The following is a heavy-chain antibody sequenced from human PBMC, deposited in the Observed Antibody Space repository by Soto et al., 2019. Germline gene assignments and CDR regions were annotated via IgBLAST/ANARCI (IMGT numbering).Heavy chain of an antibody. CDR1: GFTFANSA. V-gene: IGHV1-58*02. Sequence: QMQLAQSGPEVKKPGTSVKVSCKASGFTFANSAIQWVRQARGQRLERIVWIVVGIGNTNYAQTFKERLTITRDMSTSTAYMELSSLRLEDTAVYYCAAVQGGGASFHFWGQGTLVTVSS. CDR2: IVVGIGNT. D-gene: IGHD1-26*01. CDR3: AAVQGGGASFHF. J-gene: IGHJ4*02.